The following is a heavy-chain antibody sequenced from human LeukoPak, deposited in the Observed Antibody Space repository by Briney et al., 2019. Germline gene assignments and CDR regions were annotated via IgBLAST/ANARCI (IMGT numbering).Heavy chain of an antibody. CDR1: GFTFSSYA. Sequence: GGSLRLSCAASGFTFSSYAMSWVRQAPGKGLEWVSAISGSGGSTYYADSVKGRFTISRDNSKNTLYLQMNSLRAEDTAVYYCAKDRTIVIVPDWFDPWGQGTLVTVSS. V-gene: IGHV3-23*01. J-gene: IGHJ5*02. CDR3: AKDRTIVIVPDWFDP. CDR2: ISGSGGST. D-gene: IGHD2/OR15-2a*01.